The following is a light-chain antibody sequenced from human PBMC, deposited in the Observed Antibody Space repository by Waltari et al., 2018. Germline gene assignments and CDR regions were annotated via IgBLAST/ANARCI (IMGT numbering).Light chain of an antibody. V-gene: IGKV4-1*01. CDR3: QQFYSIPYT. CDR2: WAS. J-gene: IGKJ2*01. CDR1: QNLFSSSNNRNF. Sequence: DIVMTQSPSTLSVSLGERATINCQSSQNLFSSSNNRNFLAWFQQRPGQSPKLLIYWASTRQSGVPDRFSGSESETNFTLTINSLQPEDVAVYYCQQFYSIPYTFGQGTKLEIK.